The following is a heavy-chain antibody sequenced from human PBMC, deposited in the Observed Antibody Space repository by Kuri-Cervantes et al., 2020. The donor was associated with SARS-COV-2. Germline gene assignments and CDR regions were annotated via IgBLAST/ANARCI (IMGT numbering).Heavy chain of an antibody. D-gene: IGHD6-19*01. Sequence: GSLRLSCTVSGGSISSYYWNWIRQTPGKGLEWIGYIYYSGSTNYNPSLKSRVTISVDTSENQFSLKLRSVTAADTAVYYCARDRSGSGLSWFDPWGQGTLVTVSS. CDR2: IYYSGST. CDR3: ARDRSGSGLSWFDP. V-gene: IGHV4-59*01. CDR1: GGSISSYY. J-gene: IGHJ5*02.